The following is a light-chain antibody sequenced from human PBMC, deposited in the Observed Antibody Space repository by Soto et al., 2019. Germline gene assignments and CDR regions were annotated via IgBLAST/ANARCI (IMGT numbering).Light chain of an antibody. V-gene: IGKV1-5*01. J-gene: IGKJ1*01. CDR3: QQYKDGAWT. Sequence: DIQMTQSPSTLSASVGDRVTITCRASQSISSWLAWYQQKPGKAPKLLIYDASSLESGVPSRFSGSGSATEFILTISSLQPDDFATYYCQQYKDGAWTFGQGTKVDIK. CDR2: DAS. CDR1: QSISSW.